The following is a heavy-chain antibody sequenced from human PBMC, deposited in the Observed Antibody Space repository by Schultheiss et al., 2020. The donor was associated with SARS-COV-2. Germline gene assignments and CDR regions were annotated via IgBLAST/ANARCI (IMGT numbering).Heavy chain of an antibody. J-gene: IGHJ6*02. CDR1: GFTFDDYA. D-gene: IGHD2-2*01. CDR2: ISWNSGSI. V-gene: IGHV3-9*01. CDR3: AKVAKACSSTSCYPTYYYYYGMDV. Sequence: SLKISCAASGFTFDDYAMHWVRQAPGKGLEWVSGISWNSGSIGYADSVKGRFTISRDNAKNSLYLQMNSLRAEDTALYYCAKVAKACSSTSCYPTYYYYYGMDVWGQGTTVTVSS.